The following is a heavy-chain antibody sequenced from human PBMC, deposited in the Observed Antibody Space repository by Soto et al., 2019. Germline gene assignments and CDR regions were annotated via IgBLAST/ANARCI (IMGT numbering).Heavy chain of an antibody. Sequence: PSETLSLTCAVSGGSISSGGYSWSWIRQPPGKGLEWIGYVFHSGSTYYSPSLQSRVTISIDGSKNQFYLELASVTAADTAVYYCARGSHGAGSDHWGQGILVTVSS. CDR3: ARGSHGAGSDH. CDR2: VFHSGST. J-gene: IGHJ4*02. V-gene: IGHV4-30-2*01. D-gene: IGHD3-10*01. CDR1: GGSISSGGYS.